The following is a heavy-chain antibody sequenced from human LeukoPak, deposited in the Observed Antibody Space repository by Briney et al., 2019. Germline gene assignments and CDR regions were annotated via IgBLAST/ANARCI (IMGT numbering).Heavy chain of an antibody. CDR1: GYSFSSFW. J-gene: IGHJ4*02. CDR2: IDPSDSYA. CDR3: ARRGYYDSSGYPLPFDY. Sequence: RHGESLKISCKGSGYSFSSFWISWVRQMPGKGLEWMGRIDPSDSYANYSPSFQGHVTISADKSISTAYLQWSSLKASDTAMYYCARRGYYDSSGYPLPFDYWGQGTLVTVSS. V-gene: IGHV5-10-1*01. D-gene: IGHD3-22*01.